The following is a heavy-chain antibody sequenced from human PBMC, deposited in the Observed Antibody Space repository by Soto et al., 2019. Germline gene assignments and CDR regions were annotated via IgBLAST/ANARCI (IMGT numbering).Heavy chain of an antibody. CDR1: CYSINSDYY. CDR3: AKKGYYPSGKINLFDS. V-gene: IGHV4-38-2*01. Sequence: SETLSLTCAVSCYSINSDYYWGWIRQPPGKGLEWIGSVDHSGRTYYSPSLRSRLTIFIDTSKNQFSLRLTSVTAADTAMYFCAKKGYYPSGKINLFDSWGPGTLVTVSS. CDR2: VDHSGRT. J-gene: IGHJ4*02. D-gene: IGHD3-10*01.